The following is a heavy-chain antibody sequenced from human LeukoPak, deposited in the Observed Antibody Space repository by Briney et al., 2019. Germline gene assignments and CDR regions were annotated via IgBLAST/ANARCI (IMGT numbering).Heavy chain of an antibody. Sequence: PGRSLRLSCAVSGFIFSDYGFHWVRQAPGKGLEWVAVTRFDGSIKQYADSVKGRFTISRDDSKNTLYLQMNILKSEDTAVYYCARWGGTRQYFFDYGGQGTLVTVS. J-gene: IGHJ4*02. D-gene: IGHD1-1*01. CDR3: ARWGGTRQYFFDY. CDR1: GFIFSDYG. V-gene: IGHV3-33*01. CDR2: TRFDGSIK.